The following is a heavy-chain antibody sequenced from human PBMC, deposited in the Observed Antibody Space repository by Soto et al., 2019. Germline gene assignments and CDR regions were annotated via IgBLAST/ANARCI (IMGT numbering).Heavy chain of an antibody. D-gene: IGHD4-4*01. CDR1: GFTFSNAW. J-gene: IGHJ6*04. CDR3: TTGNSNYPYPYDQLDV. V-gene: IGHV3-15*01. Sequence: PGGSLRLSCAASGFTFSNAWMSWVRQAPGEGREWVGRIKSKTDGGTTDYAAPVKGRFTISRDDSKNTLYLQMNSLKTEDTAVYYCTTGNSNYPYPYDQLDVWGKGTTDTVSS. CDR2: IKSKTDGGTT.